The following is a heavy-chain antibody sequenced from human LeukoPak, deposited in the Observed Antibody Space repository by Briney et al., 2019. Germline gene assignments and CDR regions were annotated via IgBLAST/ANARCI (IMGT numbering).Heavy chain of an antibody. CDR1: GFTFSSYA. J-gene: IGHJ4*02. Sequence: PGGSLRLSCAASGFTFSSYAMHWVRQAPGKGLEWVAVISYDGSNKYYADSVKGRLTISRDNSKNTLYLQMNSLRAEDTAVYYCARDYSGTSVVAATCAGYWGQGTLVTVSS. V-gene: IGHV3-30-3*01. D-gene: IGHD2-15*01. CDR2: ISYDGSNK. CDR3: ARDYSGTSVVAATCAGY.